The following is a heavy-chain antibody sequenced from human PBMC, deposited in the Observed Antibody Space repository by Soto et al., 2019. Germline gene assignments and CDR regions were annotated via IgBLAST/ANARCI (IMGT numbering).Heavy chain of an antibody. Sequence: QITLKESGPTLVKPTQTLTLTCTFSGFSLDTSGVGVGWIRQAPGEALEWLGVIYWDDDQRYSPALRNWLTITKDTSKNQVVLTMTNMNPVDAGTYYCARRRIYNGYDSWGQGTLVTVSS. CDR3: ARRRIYNGYDS. CDR2: IYWDDDQ. J-gene: IGHJ4*02. V-gene: IGHV2-5*02. D-gene: IGHD5-12*01. CDR1: GFSLDTSGVG.